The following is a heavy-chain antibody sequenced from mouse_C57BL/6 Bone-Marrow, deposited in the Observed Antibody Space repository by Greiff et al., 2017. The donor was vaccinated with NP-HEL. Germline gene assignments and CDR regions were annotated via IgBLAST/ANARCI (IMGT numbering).Heavy chain of an antibody. J-gene: IGHJ3*01. Sequence: VQLQQSGPELVKPGASVKISCKASGYTFTDYYMNWVKQSHGKSLEWIGDINPNNGGTSYNQKFKGKATLTVDKSSSTAYMELRSLTSEDSAVYYCARSWGYSNYGFAYWGQGTLVTVSA. V-gene: IGHV1-26*01. CDR1: GYTFTDYY. D-gene: IGHD2-5*01. CDR3: ARSWGYSNYGFAY. CDR2: INPNNGGT.